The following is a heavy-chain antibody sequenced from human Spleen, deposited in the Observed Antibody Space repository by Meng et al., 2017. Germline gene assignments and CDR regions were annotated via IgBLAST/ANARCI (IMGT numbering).Heavy chain of an antibody. D-gene: IGHD6-13*01. CDR2: INPKSGDT. V-gene: IGHV1-2*06. J-gene: IGHJ4*02. CDR3: ARDEDISAAGKLFGDY. Sequence: VKVSCKASGYTFPDYWLHWVRRAPGQGLEWMGRINPKSGDTHYAQRFQGRVTMTGDTSISTAYMELSGLRSDDTAMYYCARDEDISAAGKLFGDYWGQGTLVTVS. CDR1: GYTFPDYW.